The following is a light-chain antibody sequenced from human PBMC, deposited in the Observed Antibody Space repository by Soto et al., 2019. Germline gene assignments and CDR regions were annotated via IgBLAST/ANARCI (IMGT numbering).Light chain of an antibody. J-gene: IGLJ1*01. CDR1: SSDVGGYNY. CDR3: SSYTSSSTQV. CDR2: EVS. Sequence: QSVLTQPASVSGSPGQSITISCTGTSSDVGGYNYVSWYQQHPGKAPKLMIYEVSNRPSGVSNRFSGSKSGNTASLTISGLQAEDEADFYCSSYTSSSTQVFGTGTKLTVI. V-gene: IGLV2-14*01.